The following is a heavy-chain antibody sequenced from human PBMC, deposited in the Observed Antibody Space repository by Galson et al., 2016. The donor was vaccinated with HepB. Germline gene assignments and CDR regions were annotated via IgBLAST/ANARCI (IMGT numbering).Heavy chain of an antibody. CDR3: ASSGTSGPLNS. CDR2: IYHSGST. D-gene: IGHD1-7*01. J-gene: IGHJ4*02. V-gene: IGHV4-4*02. Sequence: ETLSLTCAVSGASISSGNWWGWVRQPPGKGLEWIGEIYHSGSTNYNPSLKTRVTISVDKSKNQFSLKLTSVTAADTAVYYCASSGTSGPLNSWGQGTPVTVSS. CDR1: GASISSGNW.